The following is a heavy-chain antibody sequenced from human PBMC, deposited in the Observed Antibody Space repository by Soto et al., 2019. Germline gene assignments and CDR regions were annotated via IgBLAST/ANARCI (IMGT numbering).Heavy chain of an antibody. CDR2: ISYDGSNK. Sequence: GGSLRLSCAASGFTFSSYAMHWVRQAPGKGLDWVAVISYDGSNKYYADSVKGRFTISRDNSKNTLYLQMNSLRAEDTAVYYCTRVNLIDYWGEGTLVTVSS. CDR1: GFTFSSYA. J-gene: IGHJ4*02. V-gene: IGHV3-30-3*01. CDR3: TRVNLIDY.